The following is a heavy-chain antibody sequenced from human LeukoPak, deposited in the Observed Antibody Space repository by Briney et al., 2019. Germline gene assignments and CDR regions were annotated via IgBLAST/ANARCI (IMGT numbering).Heavy chain of an antibody. CDR2: IYYSGST. CDR3: ARDRGMDTAMVVYYGMDV. D-gene: IGHD5-18*01. Sequence: SETLSLTCTVSGGSISSYYWSWIRQPPGKGLEWIGYIYYSGSTNYNPSLESRVTISVDTSKNQFSLKLSSVTAADTAVYYCARDRGMDTAMVVYYGMDVWGQGTTVTVSS. J-gene: IGHJ6*02. CDR1: GGSISSYY. V-gene: IGHV4-59*01.